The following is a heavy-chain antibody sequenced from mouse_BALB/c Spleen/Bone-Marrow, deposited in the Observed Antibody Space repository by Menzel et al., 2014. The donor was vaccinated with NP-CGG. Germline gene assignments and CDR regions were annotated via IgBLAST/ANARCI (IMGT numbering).Heavy chain of an antibody. D-gene: IGHD3-2*01. J-gene: IGHJ2*01. Sequence: VKLMESGAELVKPGASVKLSCKTSGYTFNSYWIQWVKQRPGQGLGWIGEIFPGTGTTYYNEKFKGRATLTIDTSSSTAYMQLSSLTSEDSAVYFCASRDSSGYVPDYWGQGTTLTVSS. CDR1: GYTFNSYW. V-gene: IGHV1S132*01. CDR2: IFPGTGTT. CDR3: ASRDSSGYVPDY.